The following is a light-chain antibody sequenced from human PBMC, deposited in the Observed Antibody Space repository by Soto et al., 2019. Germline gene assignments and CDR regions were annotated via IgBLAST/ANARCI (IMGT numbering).Light chain of an antibody. CDR3: MQALQTAS. CDR1: QSLLHGNGYNY. Sequence: DIVMTQSPVSLPVTPGEPASISCRSSQSLLHGNGYNYLDWYLQKPGQTPQLLIYLGSNRASGVPDRFSGSGSGTDFTLEINRVEAEDVGFYYCMQALQTASFCPGTKVDIK. CDR2: LGS. J-gene: IGKJ3*01. V-gene: IGKV2-28*01.